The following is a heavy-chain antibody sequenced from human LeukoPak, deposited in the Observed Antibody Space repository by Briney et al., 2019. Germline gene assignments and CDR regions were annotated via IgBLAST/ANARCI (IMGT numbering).Heavy chain of an antibody. CDR2: IYYSGST. Sequence: PETLSLTCTVPGGSISSYYWSWLREPPGKGLRRIGHIYYSGSTNYNPSLKSRVTISVDTSKNQFSLRMNTVTAAETAVYYCAKEGTMGRGLAVVIWGQGTMVTVSS. D-gene: IGHD3-10*01. CDR1: GGSISSYY. CDR3: AKEGTMGRGLAVVI. J-gene: IGHJ3*02. V-gene: IGHV4-59*01.